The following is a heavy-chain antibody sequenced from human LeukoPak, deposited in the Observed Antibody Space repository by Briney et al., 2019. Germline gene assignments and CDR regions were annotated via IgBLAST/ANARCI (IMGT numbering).Heavy chain of an antibody. Sequence: GGSLRLSCAASGFTLSSYEMNWVRQAPGKGLEWVSYISSSGSTIYYAGSVKGRFTISRDKAKNSLYVQMNSLRAEDTAVYYCAREGGNWNYYYSDMDVWGQGTTVTVSS. CDR1: GFTLSSYE. D-gene: IGHD1-1*01. CDR3: AREGGNWNYYYSDMDV. J-gene: IGHJ6*02. CDR2: ISSSGSTI. V-gene: IGHV3-48*03.